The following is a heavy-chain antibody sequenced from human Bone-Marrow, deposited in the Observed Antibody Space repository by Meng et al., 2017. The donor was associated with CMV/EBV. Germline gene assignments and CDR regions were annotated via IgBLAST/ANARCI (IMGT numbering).Heavy chain of an antibody. D-gene: IGHD4-17*01. CDR1: GFTFSSYW. V-gene: IGHV4-34*01. J-gene: IGHJ5*02. CDR2: INHSGST. CDR3: ARGSYGRA. Sequence: VQLEESGGGLVQPGGALRLACAASGFTFSSYWMHWIRQPPGKGLEWIGEINHSGSTNYNPSLKSRVTISVDTSKNQFSLKLSSVTAADTAVYYCARGSYGRAWGQGTLVTVSS.